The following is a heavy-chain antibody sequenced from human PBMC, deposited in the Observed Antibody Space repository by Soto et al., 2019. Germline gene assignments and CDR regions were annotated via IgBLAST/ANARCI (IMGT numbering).Heavy chain of an antibody. CDR2: IYYSGST. D-gene: IGHD3-9*01. Sequence: SETLSLTCTVSGGSISSSSYYWGWIRQPPGKGLEWIGSIYYSGSTYYNPSLKSRVTISVDTSKNQFSLKLSSVTAADTAVYYCARNFYDILTGYFQRPYYYFMDVWGKGTTVTVSS. CDR3: ARNFYDILTGYFQRPYYYFMDV. J-gene: IGHJ6*03. CDR1: GGSISSSSYY. V-gene: IGHV4-39*01.